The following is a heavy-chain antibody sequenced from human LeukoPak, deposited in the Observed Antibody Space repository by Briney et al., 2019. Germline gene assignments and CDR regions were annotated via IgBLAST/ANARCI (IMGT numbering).Heavy chain of an antibody. CDR2: ISSSSNTI. Sequence: GGSLRLSCAASGFTFSNAWMSWVRQAPGKGLEWVSYISSSSNTIHYAESVKGRFTISRDNAKNTLYLQMNSLRAEDTAVYYCARGGGYSYGSFDYWGQGTLVTVSS. D-gene: IGHD5-18*01. J-gene: IGHJ4*02. CDR3: ARGGGYSYGSFDY. V-gene: IGHV3-48*04. CDR1: GFTFSNAW.